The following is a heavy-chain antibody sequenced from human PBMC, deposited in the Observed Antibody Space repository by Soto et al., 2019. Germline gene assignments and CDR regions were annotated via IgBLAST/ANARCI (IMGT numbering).Heavy chain of an antibody. CDR1: GGSISSDGDYYR. V-gene: IGHV4-31*03. Sequence: SETLSLTCTVSGGSISSDGDYYRWSWIRQHPGKGLEWIGYIYDSGSPYYHPSLESRVTVSVDTSKNQFSLKVTSVTAADTAVYYCARLHGYCISSSCHGHYAMDVWGQGTTVTVSS. CDR3: ARLHGYCISSSCHGHYAMDV. CDR2: IYDSGSP. J-gene: IGHJ6*02. D-gene: IGHD2-2*01.